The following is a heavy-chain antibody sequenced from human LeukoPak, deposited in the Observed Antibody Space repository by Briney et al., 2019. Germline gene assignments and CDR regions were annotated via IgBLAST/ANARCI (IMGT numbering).Heavy chain of an antibody. CDR1: GFTFSSHW. CDR3: ARGSGIITGIDE. V-gene: IGHV3-74*01. D-gene: IGHD6-25*01. CDR2: IKDDGSHT. J-gene: IGHJ4*02. Sequence: GGSLRLSCAASGFTFSSHWMHWVRQAPGKGLVWVSRIKDDGSHTNYADSVKGRFTISRDNAKNTLSLQMNSLRAEDTAVYYCARGSGIITGIDEWGQGALVTVSS.